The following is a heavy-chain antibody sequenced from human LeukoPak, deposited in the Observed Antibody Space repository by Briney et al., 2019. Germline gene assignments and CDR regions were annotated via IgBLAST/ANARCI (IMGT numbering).Heavy chain of an antibody. V-gene: IGHV4-39*07. Sequence: SETLSLTCTVSGGSISSSSYYWGWIRQPPGKGLEWIGSIYYSGSTYYNPSLKSRVTISVDTSKNQFSLKLSSVTAADTAVYYCARGIKGYCSGGSCYYTSIDYWGQGTLVTVSS. CDR2: IYYSGST. D-gene: IGHD2-15*01. CDR1: GGSISSSSYY. CDR3: ARGIKGYCSGGSCYYTSIDY. J-gene: IGHJ4*02.